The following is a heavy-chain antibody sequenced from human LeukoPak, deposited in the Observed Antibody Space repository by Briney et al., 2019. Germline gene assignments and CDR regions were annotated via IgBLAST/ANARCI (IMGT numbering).Heavy chain of an antibody. CDR3: ARYGDLEKTMDV. Sequence: GASVKVSCKASGGTFNNYTISWVRQAPGQGLEWMGGIIPIFGTANYAQKFQGRVTITADKSTSTVYMDLSSLRSEDTAVYYCARYGDLEKTMDVWGKGTTVTVSS. CDR1: GGTFNNYT. J-gene: IGHJ6*04. D-gene: IGHD4-17*01. CDR2: IIPIFGTA. V-gene: IGHV1-69*06.